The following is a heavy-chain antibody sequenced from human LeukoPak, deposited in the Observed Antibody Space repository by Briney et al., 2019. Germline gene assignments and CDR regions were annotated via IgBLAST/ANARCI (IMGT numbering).Heavy chain of an antibody. CDR2: INHSGST. J-gene: IGHJ5*02. CDR1: GGSFSGYY. Sequence: PSETLSLTCAVYGGSFSGYYWSWIRQPPGKGLEWIGEINHSGSTNYNPSLKSRVTISVDTSKNRFSLKLSSVTAADTAVYYCARLSSLANIAARGRTWFDTWGQGSLVTVSS. CDR3: ARLSSLANIAARGRTWFDT. D-gene: IGHD6-6*01. V-gene: IGHV4-34*01.